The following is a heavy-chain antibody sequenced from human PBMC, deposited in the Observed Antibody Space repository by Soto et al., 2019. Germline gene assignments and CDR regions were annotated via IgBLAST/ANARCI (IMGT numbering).Heavy chain of an antibody. CDR1: GLAISSSKW. CDR2: IYQSGST. D-gene: IGHD6-13*01. V-gene: IGHV4-4*02. J-gene: IGHJ4*02. CDR3: ARASATIAAAAIFDY. Sequence: SETLSLTCAVTGLAISSSKWWSWVRQAPGKGLEWIGEIYQSGSTNYNPSLESRVRMSVDKSRNQFSLKLTSVSAADTAVYYCARASATIAAAAIFDYWGQGTLVTVS.